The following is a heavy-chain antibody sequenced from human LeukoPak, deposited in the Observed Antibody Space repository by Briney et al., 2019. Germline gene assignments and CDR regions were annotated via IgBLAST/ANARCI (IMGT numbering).Heavy chain of an antibody. D-gene: IGHD3-10*01. V-gene: IGHV4-61*02. J-gene: IGHJ5*02. CDR2: IYTTGSP. CDR1: GGSISSSNYY. CDR3: ARDRGITTAWGVPSWFDP. Sequence: PSETLSLTCTVSGGSISSSNYYWTWIRQPAGKGLEWIGRIYTTGSPSYSPSLKSRVTISVDTSTNQFSLKLTSVSAADTAVYYCARDRGITTAWGVPSWFDPWGQGTLVTVSS.